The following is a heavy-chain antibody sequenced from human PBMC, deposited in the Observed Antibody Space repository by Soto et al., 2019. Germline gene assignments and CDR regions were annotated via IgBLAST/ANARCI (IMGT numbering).Heavy chain of an antibody. CDR1: GYSFTSYW. V-gene: IGHV5-51*01. J-gene: IGHJ3*02. D-gene: IGHD3-22*01. CDR2: IYPGDSDT. CDR3: ARGYYDSSGYSDLGAFDI. Sequence: GESLKISCKGSGYSFTSYWIGWVRQMPGKGLEWMGIIYPGDSDTRYSPSFQGQVTISADKSIGTAYLQWSSLKASDTAMYYCARGYYDSSGYSDLGAFDIWGQGTMVTVSS.